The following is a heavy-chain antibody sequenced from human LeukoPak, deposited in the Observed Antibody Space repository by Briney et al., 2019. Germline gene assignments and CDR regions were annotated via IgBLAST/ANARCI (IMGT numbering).Heavy chain of an antibody. CDR1: GFTFSNAW. V-gene: IGHV3-15*01. CDR3: TTVLLWFGELFY. D-gene: IGHD3-10*01. CDR2: IKSKTDGWTT. J-gene: IGHJ4*02. Sequence: GGSLRLSCAASGFTFSNAWMSWVRQAPGKGREWVGRIKSKTDGWTTDYAAPVKGRFTISRDDSKNTLYLQMNSLKTEDTAVYYCTTVLLWFGELFYWGQGTLVTVSS.